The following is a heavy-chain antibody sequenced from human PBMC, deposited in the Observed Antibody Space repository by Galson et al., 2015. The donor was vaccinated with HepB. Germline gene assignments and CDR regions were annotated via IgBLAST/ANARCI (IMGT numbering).Heavy chain of an antibody. CDR1: GGTFSSYT. D-gene: IGHD3-22*01. CDR2: IIPILGIA. J-gene: IGHJ6*02. Sequence: SVKVSCKASGGTFSSYTISWVRQAPGQGLEWMGRIIPILGIANYAQKFQGRVTITADKSTSTAYMELSSLRSEDTAVYYCASDSSGYFPYYYGMDVWGQGTTVTVSS. V-gene: IGHV1-69*02. CDR3: ASDSSGYFPYYYGMDV.